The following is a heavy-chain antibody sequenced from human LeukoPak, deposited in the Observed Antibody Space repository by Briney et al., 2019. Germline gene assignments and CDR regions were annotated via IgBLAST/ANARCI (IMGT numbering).Heavy chain of an antibody. CDR1: GFTFSSYA. Sequence: GGSLRLSCAASGFTFSSYAMSWVRQAPGKGLEWVSSISSSSSYIYYADSVKGRFTIPRDNAKNSLYLQMNSLRAEDTAVYYCARDRPRREAVAGSDNAFNWGQGTLVTVSP. J-gene: IGHJ4*02. CDR2: ISSSSSYI. V-gene: IGHV3-21*01. D-gene: IGHD6-19*01. CDR3: ARDRPRREAVAGSDNAFN.